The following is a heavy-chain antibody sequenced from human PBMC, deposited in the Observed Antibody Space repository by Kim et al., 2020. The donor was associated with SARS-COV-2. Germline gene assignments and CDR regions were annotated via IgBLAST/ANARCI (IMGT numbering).Heavy chain of an antibody. D-gene: IGHD3-3*01. V-gene: IGHV3-23*01. J-gene: IGHJ3*02. CDR3: AKGRFLEWLPLGAFDI. Sequence: SVKGRFTISRDNSKNTLYLQMNSLRAEDTAVYYCAKGRFLEWLPLGAFDIWGQGTMVTVSS.